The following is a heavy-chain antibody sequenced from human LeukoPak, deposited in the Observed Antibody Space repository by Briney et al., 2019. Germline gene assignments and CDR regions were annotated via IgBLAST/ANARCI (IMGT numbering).Heavy chain of an antibody. CDR1: GYY. J-gene: IGHJ2*01. D-gene: IGHD6-13*01. V-gene: IGHV1-2*02. CDR2: INPNSGGT. CDR3: ARGKSATAPDSDWYLDL. Sequence: ASVKVPCKASGYYMHWVRQAPGQGLEWMGWINPNSGGTKYAQKFQGRVTMTWDTSISTAYMDVSRLRSDDTAVYYCARGKSATAPDSDWYLDLWGRGKLVTVSS.